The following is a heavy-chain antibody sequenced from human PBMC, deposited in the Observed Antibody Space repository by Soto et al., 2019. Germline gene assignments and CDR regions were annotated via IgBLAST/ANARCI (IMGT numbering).Heavy chain of an antibody. CDR1: GYSFTSYW. CDR2: IYPGDSDT. CDR3: ARLEEMATITC. D-gene: IGHD5-12*01. Sequence: RAALKRSGKGSGYSFTSYWIGWVRQMPGKGLEWMGIIYPGDSDTRYSPSFQGQVTISADKSISTAYLQWSSLKASDTAMYYCARLEEMATITCWGQGTLVTVSS. J-gene: IGHJ4*02. V-gene: IGHV5-51*01.